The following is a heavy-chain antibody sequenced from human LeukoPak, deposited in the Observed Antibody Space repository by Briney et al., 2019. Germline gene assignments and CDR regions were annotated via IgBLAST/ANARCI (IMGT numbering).Heavy chain of an antibody. Sequence: PGGSLRLSCAASGFTFRNYVIHWVRQAPGKGLEWVAVTSSDLNVKLYADSVKGRFTISRDNSKNTLYLQMNSLRAEDTAVYYCAKRSLFWSGFLDYWGQGTLVTVSS. CDR1: GFTFRNYV. D-gene: IGHD3-3*01. CDR3: AKRSLFWSGFLDY. CDR2: TSSDLNVK. V-gene: IGHV3-30-3*01. J-gene: IGHJ4*02.